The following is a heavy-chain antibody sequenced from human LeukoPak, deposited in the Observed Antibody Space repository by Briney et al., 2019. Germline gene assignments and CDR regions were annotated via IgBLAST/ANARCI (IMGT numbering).Heavy chain of an antibody. J-gene: IGHJ4*02. CDR2: ISGSGGST. CDR3: VKGDYYDSSGYPDY. Sequence: GGSLRLSCAASGFTFSSYAMSWVRQAPGKGLEWVSAISGSGGSTYYADSVKGRLTISRDNSKNTLYLQMNSQRAEDTAVYYCVKGDYYDSSGYPDYWGQGTLVTVSS. D-gene: IGHD3-22*01. CDR1: GFTFSSYA. V-gene: IGHV3-23*01.